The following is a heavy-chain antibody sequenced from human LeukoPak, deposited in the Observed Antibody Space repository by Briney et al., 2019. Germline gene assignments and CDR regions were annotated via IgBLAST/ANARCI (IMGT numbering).Heavy chain of an antibody. D-gene: IGHD3-3*01. V-gene: IGHV4-4*07. CDR2: IYTSGST. Sequence: SETLSLTCTVSGGSISSYYWSWIRQPAGKGLEWIGRIYTSGSTNYNPSLKSRVTISVDTSKNQFSLKLSSVTAADTAVYYCASGSELRFLDDYYYYMDVWGKGTTVTVSS. CDR1: GGSISSYY. CDR3: ASGSELRFLDDYYYYMDV. J-gene: IGHJ6*03.